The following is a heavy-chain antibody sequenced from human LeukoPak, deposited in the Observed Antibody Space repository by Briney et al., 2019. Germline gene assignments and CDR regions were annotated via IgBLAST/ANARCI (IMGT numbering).Heavy chain of an antibody. CDR3: ARDPYSGSYGDYYYYYMDV. V-gene: IGHV3-21*01. D-gene: IGHD1-26*01. J-gene: IGHJ6*03. Sequence: GGSLRLSCAASGFTFSNAWMSWVRQAPGKGLEWVSSITTSSTYIYYADSVKGRFTISRDNAKNSLYLQMNSLRAEDTAVYYCARDPYSGSYGDYYYYYMDVWGKGTTVTISS. CDR1: GFTFSNAW. CDR2: ITTSSTYI.